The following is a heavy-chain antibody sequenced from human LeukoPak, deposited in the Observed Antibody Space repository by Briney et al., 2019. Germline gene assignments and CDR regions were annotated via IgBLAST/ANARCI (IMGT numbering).Heavy chain of an antibody. CDR2: IYYSWST. CDR1: VGSINSYY. Sequence: SETLSLTCTVSVGSINSYYWSWIRQPPGKGLDWIGYIYYSWSTNYNPSLKSRVTISVDTSKHQFYLKLSSVTAADTAVYYCARGAPYYYDSSGYLFDYWGQGTLVTVSS. J-gene: IGHJ4*02. CDR3: ARGAPYYYDSSGYLFDY. V-gene: IGHV4-59*01. D-gene: IGHD3-22*01.